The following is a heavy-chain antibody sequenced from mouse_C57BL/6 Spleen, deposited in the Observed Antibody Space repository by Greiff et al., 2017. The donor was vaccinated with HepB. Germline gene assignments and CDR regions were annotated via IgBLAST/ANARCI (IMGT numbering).Heavy chain of an antibody. J-gene: IGHJ1*03. D-gene: IGHD2-3*01. Sequence: QVQLQQSGAELMKPGASVKLSCKATGYTFTGYWIAWVKQRPGHGLEWIGELLPGSGSTNSNEKFKGKATFTADTSSNTAYMQLSSLTTEDSAIYYCARDYDASHWYFDVWGTGTTVTVSS. CDR3: ARDYDASHWYFDV. V-gene: IGHV1-9*01. CDR1: GYTFTGYW. CDR2: LLPGSGST.